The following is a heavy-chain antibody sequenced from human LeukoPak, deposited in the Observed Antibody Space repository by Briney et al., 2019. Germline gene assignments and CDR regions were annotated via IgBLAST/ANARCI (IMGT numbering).Heavy chain of an antibody. CDR1: GGSISSYY. V-gene: IGHV4-59*07. Sequence: PSDTLSLTCTVSGGSISSYYWSWIRQPPGKGLEWIGYIYYTGSTNYKPSLKSRVTISLDTSKNQFSLNLSSVTAADTAVYYCARQRDAFDIWGQGTMVTVSS. J-gene: IGHJ3*02. CDR3: ARQRDAFDI. CDR2: IYYTGST.